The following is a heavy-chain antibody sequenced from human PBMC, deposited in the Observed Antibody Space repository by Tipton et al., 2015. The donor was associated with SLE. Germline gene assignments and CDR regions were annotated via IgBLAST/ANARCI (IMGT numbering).Heavy chain of an antibody. D-gene: IGHD3-16*02. CDR3: VGPLWGSFRRD. Sequence: SLRLSCVTSGFSFSDSEMNWVRQAPGKGPEWLSYISSGSITIRYADSAKGRFTISRDNAKNSLYLHMNSLRADDTATYYCVGPLWGSFRRDWGQGTPVTVSS. CDR2: ISSGSITI. J-gene: IGHJ4*02. CDR1: GFSFSDSE. V-gene: IGHV3-48*03.